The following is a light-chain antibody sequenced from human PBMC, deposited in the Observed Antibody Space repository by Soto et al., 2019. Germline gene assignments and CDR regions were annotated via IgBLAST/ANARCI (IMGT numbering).Light chain of an antibody. CDR2: DAS. J-gene: IGKJ2*01. V-gene: IGKV1-33*01. Sequence: DIQMTQSPLSLSASVGESVTIACRASEDITNSLNWYQHKPGKAPKVLMYDASNLEVGVPSRFSGSGSGAHFTLNISGMQPEDPAIYYCQHYDSLPPTFGQGTKLEI. CDR1: EDITNS. CDR3: QHYDSLPPT.